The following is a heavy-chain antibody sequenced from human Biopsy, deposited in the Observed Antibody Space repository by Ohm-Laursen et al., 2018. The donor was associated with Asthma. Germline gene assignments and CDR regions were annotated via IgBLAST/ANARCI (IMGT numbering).Heavy chain of an antibody. Sequence: TLSLTCAVYGGSFSSNYWSWIRQTPGKGLEWLGDTHHRGYTNYNPSLRSRLTLSVDTSKNQFSLRLTSVTAADTAVYYCARGSSSRLSQWELLVSGGKRAHSYYGMDVWGQGTRSLSP. D-gene: IGHD1-26*01. J-gene: IGHJ6*02. CDR3: ARGSSSRLSQWELLVSGGKRAHSYYGMDV. CDR1: GGSFSSNY. CDR2: THHRGYT. V-gene: IGHV4-34*01.